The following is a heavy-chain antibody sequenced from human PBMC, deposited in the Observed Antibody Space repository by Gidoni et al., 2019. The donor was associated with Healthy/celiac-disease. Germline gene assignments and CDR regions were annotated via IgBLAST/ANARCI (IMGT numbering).Heavy chain of an antibody. CDR3: ARDQGGIAARLLGGYAFDI. D-gene: IGHD6-6*01. Sequence: EVQLVESGGGLVKPGGSLRLACAASGFTFSRYRLNWVRQAPGKGLEWVSSISSSSSYIYYADSVKGRFTISRDNAKNSLYLQMNSLRAEDTAVYYCARDQGGIAARLLGGYAFDIWGQGTMVTVSS. V-gene: IGHV3-21*01. CDR1: GFTFSRYR. J-gene: IGHJ3*02. CDR2: ISSSSSYI.